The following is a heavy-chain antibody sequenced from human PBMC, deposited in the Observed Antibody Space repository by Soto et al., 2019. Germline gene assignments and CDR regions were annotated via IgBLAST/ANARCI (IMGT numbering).Heavy chain of an antibody. J-gene: IGHJ3*01. V-gene: IGHV1-3*01. CDR2: LNVDNGDS. Sequence: GASVKVSCKASGYTFSDYAMHWVRQAPGQRPEWMGWLNVDNGDSKHSQKFQGRVTLTRDTSATTAYMELSSLRSEDTAVYYCARGGWVTMRHFAFWGQGTMVTVSS. D-gene: IGHD4-17*01. CDR3: ARGGWVTMRHFAF. CDR1: GYTFSDYA.